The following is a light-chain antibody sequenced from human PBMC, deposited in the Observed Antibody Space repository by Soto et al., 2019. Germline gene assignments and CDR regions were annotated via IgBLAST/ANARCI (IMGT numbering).Light chain of an antibody. CDR2: DVN. J-gene: IGLJ1*01. CDR3: CSYAGSYTYV. V-gene: IGLV2-11*01. Sequence: QSALTQPRSVSGSPGQSVTISCTGTSSDVGDYNYVSWYQQHPGKAPKLMISDVNKRPSGVPDRFSGSKSGNTASLTISGLQAEDEADYYCCSYAGSYTYVFGAGTQLTFL. CDR1: SSDVGDYNY.